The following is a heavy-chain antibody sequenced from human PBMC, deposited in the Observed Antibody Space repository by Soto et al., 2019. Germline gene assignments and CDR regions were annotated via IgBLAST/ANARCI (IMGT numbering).Heavy chain of an antibody. CDR3: ASPGSWGTVS. Sequence: PGGSLRLSCAASGFTFSSYAMSWVRQAPGKGLEWVSAISGSGGSTCYADSVKGRFTISRDNSKNTLYLQMNSLRAEDTAVYYCASPGSWGTVSWGQGTLVTVSS. CDR1: GFTFSSYA. D-gene: IGHD1-1*01. CDR2: ISGSGGST. J-gene: IGHJ5*02. V-gene: IGHV3-23*01.